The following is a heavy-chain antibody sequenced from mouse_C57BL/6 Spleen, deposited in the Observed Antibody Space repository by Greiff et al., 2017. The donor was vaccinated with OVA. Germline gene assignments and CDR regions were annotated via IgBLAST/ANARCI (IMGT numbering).Heavy chain of an antibody. CDR2: IDPSDSYT. CDR3: ERWGSSYGLD. D-gene: IGHD1-1*01. Sequence: VQLQQPGAELVRPGTSVKLSCKASGYTFTSYWMHWVKQRPGQGLEWIGVIDPSDSYTNYNQKFKGKATVTVDTSSSTAYMQLSSLTSEDSAVYDCERWGSSYGLDWGQGTTLTVSS. CDR1: GYTFTSYW. V-gene: IGHV1-59*01. J-gene: IGHJ2*01.